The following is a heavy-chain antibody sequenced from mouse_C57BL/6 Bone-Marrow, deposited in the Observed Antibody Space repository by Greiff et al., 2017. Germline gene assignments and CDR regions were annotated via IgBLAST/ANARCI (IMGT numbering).Heavy chain of an antibody. CDR1: GYTFTSYW. CDR3: AIGAQLRLPYYAMDY. D-gene: IGHD3-1*01. Sequence: QVQLQQPGTELVKPGASVKLSCKASGYTFTSYWMPWVKQRPGQGLEWIGRLHPSDSDTNYNQKFKGKATLTVDKSSSTAYMQLSSLTSEDSAVYYCAIGAQLRLPYYAMDYWGQGTSVTVSS. V-gene: IGHV1-74*01. J-gene: IGHJ4*01. CDR2: LHPSDSDT.